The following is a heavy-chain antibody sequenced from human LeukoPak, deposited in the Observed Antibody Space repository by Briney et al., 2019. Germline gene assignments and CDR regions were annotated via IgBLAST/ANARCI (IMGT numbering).Heavy chain of an antibody. CDR2: INWNGGST. V-gene: IGHV3-20*04. CDR1: GFTFDEYG. Sequence: PGGSLRLSCAASGFTFDEYGMSWVRQAPGKGLEWVSGINWNGGSTSYADSVKGRFTISRDNAKNSLYLQMNSLRAEDTAVYYCARGGGYSYGSFDYWGQGTLVTVSS. CDR3: ARGGGYSYGSFDY. J-gene: IGHJ4*02. D-gene: IGHD5-18*01.